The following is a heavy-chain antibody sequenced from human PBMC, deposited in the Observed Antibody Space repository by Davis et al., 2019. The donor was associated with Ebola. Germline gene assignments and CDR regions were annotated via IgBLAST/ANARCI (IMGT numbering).Heavy chain of an antibody. J-gene: IGHJ6*02. CDR1: GFTFRSYA. D-gene: IGHD3-22*01. V-gene: IGHV3-30-3*01. CDR3: ARDRRYYDSSGEGGDYYYGMDV. Sequence: PGGSLRLSCAASGFTFRSYAMQWVRQAPGKGLEWVAVISYDGSNKDYADSVKARFTISRDNSKNTLYLQMNSLRAEDTAVYYCARDRRYYDSSGEGGDYYYGMDVWGQGSTVTVSS. CDR2: ISYDGSNK.